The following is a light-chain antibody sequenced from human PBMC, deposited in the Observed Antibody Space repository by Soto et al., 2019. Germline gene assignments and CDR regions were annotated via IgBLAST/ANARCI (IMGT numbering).Light chain of an antibody. Sequence: QSVLTQPPSVSGAPGQRVTISCSGNSSNIGADSDVHWYQHLPGTAPKLLIFTNNKRPSGVPDRFSGSKSGTSASLTITGLQAEDEADYYCQSYDSSLDVFGTGTKLTVL. CDR2: TNN. V-gene: IGLV1-40*01. J-gene: IGLJ1*01. CDR1: SSNIGADSD. CDR3: QSYDSSLDV.